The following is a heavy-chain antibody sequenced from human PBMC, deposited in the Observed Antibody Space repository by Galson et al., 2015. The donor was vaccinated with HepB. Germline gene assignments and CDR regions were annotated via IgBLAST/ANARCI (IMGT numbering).Heavy chain of an antibody. CDR2: IAYDGRNK. CDR3: AKTGWLQLLDYYFDY. J-gene: IGHJ4*02. CDR1: GFTFSSYG. Sequence: SLRLSCAASGFTFSSYGMHWVRQAPGKGLEWVAVIAYDGRNKYYADSVKGRFTISRDNSKNTLYLQMNSLRAEDTAVYYCAKTGWLQLLDYYFDYWGQGTLVSVSS. V-gene: IGHV3-30*18. D-gene: IGHD5-24*01.